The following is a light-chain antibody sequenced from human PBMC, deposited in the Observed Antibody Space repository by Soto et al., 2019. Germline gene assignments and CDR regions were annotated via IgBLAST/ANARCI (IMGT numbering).Light chain of an antibody. CDR2: KAS. Sequence: DIQMTESPSSLSASLLDRVAITCRASQSISSYLNWYQQKPGKAPKLLIYKASSLESGVPSRFSGSGSGTEFTLTISSLQPDDFATYYCQQYNSYSRTFGQGTKVDIK. V-gene: IGKV1-5*03. CDR3: QQYNSYSRT. J-gene: IGKJ1*01. CDR1: QSISSY.